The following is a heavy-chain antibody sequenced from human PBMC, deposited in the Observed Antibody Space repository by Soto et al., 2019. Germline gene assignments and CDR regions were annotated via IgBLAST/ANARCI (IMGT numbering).Heavy chain of an antibody. CDR3: ARAPSVRFLEWLRYGMDV. J-gene: IGHJ6*02. V-gene: IGHV3-30-3*01. CDR2: ISYDGSNK. CDR1: GFTFSSYA. D-gene: IGHD3-3*01. Sequence: PGGSLRLSCAASGFTFSSYAMPWVRQAPGKGLKWVAYISYDGSNKYYADSVKGRFTISRDNSKNTLNLQMNSLRAEDTAVYYCARAPSVRFLEWLRYGMDVWGQGTTGTVAS.